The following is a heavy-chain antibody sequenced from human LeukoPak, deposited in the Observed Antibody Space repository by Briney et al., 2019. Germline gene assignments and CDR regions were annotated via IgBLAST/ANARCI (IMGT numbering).Heavy chain of an antibody. CDR2: IYYSGST. CDR1: GGSISSYY. D-gene: IGHD5-18*01. Sequence: PSETLSLTCTVSGGSISSYYWSWIRQPPGKGLEWIGYIYYSGSTNYNPSLKSRVTISVDTSENQFSLKLSSVIAADTAVYYCARVAGIQLWLDYWGQGTLVTVSS. CDR3: ARVAGIQLWLDY. J-gene: IGHJ4*02. V-gene: IGHV4-59*01.